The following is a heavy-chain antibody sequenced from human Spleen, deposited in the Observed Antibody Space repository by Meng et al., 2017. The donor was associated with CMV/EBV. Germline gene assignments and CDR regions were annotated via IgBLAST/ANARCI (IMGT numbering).Heavy chain of an antibody. Sequence: SETLSLTCTVSGDSISGSYWSWIRQPPGKGPEWIGYIYYTGSTDYNPSLKSRVTISVDTSKNQFSLNLSSVTAADTAVYYCAREHVDGSAFDIWGQGTMVTVSS. J-gene: IGHJ3*02. CDR2: IYYTGST. D-gene: IGHD1-26*01. CDR1: GDSISGSY. CDR3: AREHVDGSAFDI. V-gene: IGHV4-59*12.